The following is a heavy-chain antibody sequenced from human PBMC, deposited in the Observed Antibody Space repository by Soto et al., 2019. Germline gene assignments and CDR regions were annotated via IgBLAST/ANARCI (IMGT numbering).Heavy chain of an antibody. CDR3: ARGFCGGDCSVDHWYFDL. J-gene: IGHJ2*01. V-gene: IGHV1-69*01. Sequence: QLQLVQSGAEVKKPGASVKVSCKASGGTFSTYAASWVRQAPGQGLEWLGGIIPIYGATKYEQKLQGRVTITADEVTGTAYMELSSLRSEDTAVYYCARGFCGGDCSVDHWYFDLWGPGTLVTVSS. D-gene: IGHD2-21*02. CDR2: IIPIYGAT. CDR1: GGTFSTYA.